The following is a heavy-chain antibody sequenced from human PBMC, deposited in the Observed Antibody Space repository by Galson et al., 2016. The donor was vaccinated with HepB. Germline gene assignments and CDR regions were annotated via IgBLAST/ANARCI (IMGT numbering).Heavy chain of an antibody. J-gene: IGHJ4*02. CDR1: GFTFSNYG. D-gene: IGHD4-23*01. Sequence: SLRLSCAASGFTFSNYGMHWVRQAPGKGLEWVAIISADGNSKYYADSVKGRFTISRDNSKNTLYLQINSLRPDDTAVYYCVNNLHGGPPDYWGQGTLVTVSS. CDR3: VNNLHGGPPDY. V-gene: IGHV3-30*18. CDR2: ISADGNSK.